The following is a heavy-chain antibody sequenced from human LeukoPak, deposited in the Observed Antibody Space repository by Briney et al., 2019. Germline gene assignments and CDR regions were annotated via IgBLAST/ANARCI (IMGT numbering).Heavy chain of an antibody. D-gene: IGHD6-13*01. CDR1: GGSISSYY. Sequence: PSETLSLTCTVSGGSISSYYWSWIRQPPGKGLEWIGYIYYSGSTNYNPSLKSRVTISVDTSKNQFSLKLSSVTAADTAVYYCARYSSSWWANWFDPWGQGTLVTVSS. V-gene: IGHV4-59*01. CDR3: ARYSSSWWANWFDP. CDR2: IYYSGST. J-gene: IGHJ5*02.